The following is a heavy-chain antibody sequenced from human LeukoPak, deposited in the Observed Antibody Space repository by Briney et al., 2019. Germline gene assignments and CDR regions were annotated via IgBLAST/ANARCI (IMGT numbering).Heavy chain of an antibody. D-gene: IGHD3-10*01. Sequence: PSETLSLTCAVYGGSFSGYYWSWIRQPPGKGLEWIGEINHSGSTNYNPSLKSRVTISVDTSKNQFSLKLSSVTAADTAVYYCARLYRLLWFGENYFDYWGQGTLVTVSS. CDR3: ARLYRLLWFGENYFDY. CDR2: INHSGST. V-gene: IGHV4-34*01. J-gene: IGHJ4*02. CDR1: GGSFSGYY.